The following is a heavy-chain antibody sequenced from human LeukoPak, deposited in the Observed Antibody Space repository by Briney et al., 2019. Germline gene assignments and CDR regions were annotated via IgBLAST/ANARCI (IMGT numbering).Heavy chain of an antibody. Sequence: PTETLSLTCAVYVGSFSVYYWSRIRHPPGKRMEWIGEINHSVSTNFNTSLKRRVTISVDTSKNQFSLKLSSVTAADTAVYYCARGPRVLDYWGQGTLVTVSS. CDR3: ARGPRVLDY. CDR2: INHSVST. J-gene: IGHJ4*02. V-gene: IGHV4-34*01. CDR1: VGSFSVYY.